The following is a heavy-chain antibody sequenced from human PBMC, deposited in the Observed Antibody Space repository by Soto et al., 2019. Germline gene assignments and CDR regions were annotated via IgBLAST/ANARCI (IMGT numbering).Heavy chain of an antibody. Sequence: ASVKVSCKASCYTFTSYGISWVRQAPGQGLEWMGWISAYNGNTNYAQKLQGRVTITTDTSTSTAYMELRSLRSDDTAVYYCARDGSGYDFWSGYYTRNYYYYYMDVWGKGTTVTVSS. CDR3: ARDGSGYDFWSGYYTRNYYYYYMDV. V-gene: IGHV1-18*01. D-gene: IGHD3-3*01. CDR2: ISAYNGNT. CDR1: CYTFTSYG. J-gene: IGHJ6*03.